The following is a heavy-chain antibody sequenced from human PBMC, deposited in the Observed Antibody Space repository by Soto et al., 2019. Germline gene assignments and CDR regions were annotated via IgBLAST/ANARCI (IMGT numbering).Heavy chain of an antibody. CDR1: GFTFSGSA. V-gene: IGHV3-73*02. CDR3: TPLGANDY. Sequence: EVPLVESGGGLVQPGGSLKLSCAASGFTFSGSAMHWVRQASGKGLEWVGRIRSKDNSYATAYAASVKGRFTISRDDSKNTAYLQMNSLKTEDTAVYYCTPLGANDYWGQGTLVTVSS. J-gene: IGHJ4*02. CDR2: IRSKDNSYAT. D-gene: IGHD1-26*01.